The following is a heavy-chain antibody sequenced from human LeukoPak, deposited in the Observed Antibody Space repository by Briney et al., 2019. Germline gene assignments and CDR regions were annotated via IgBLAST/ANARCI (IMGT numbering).Heavy chain of an antibody. Sequence: PGGSLRLSCSASGFTFSTYSMNWVRQAPGKGLEWVSSISSGSSYIYYADSVKGRFTISRDNAKNSLYLQVNSLRAEDTAVYYCARGRWRGWYWGQGTLVTVSS. CDR1: GFTFSTYS. CDR2: ISSGSSYI. V-gene: IGHV3-21*01. J-gene: IGHJ4*02. CDR3: ARGRWRGWY. D-gene: IGHD4-23*01.